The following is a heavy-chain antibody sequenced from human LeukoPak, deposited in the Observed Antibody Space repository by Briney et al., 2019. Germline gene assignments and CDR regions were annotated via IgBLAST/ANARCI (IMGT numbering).Heavy chain of an antibody. CDR2: FYTSGST. CDR1: GGTLRSSNW. V-gene: IGHV4-4*02. D-gene: IGHD3-10*01. CDR3: ARRDGSGSYLL. J-gene: IGHJ4*02. Sequence: PSETLSLTCAVSGGTLRSSNWWRGVRQPPGEGVGWVGRFYTSGSTNSIPSLDNRVTMSVDTTKNQFSLKLSSVTAADTAVYYCARRDGSGSYLLWGQGTLVTVSS.